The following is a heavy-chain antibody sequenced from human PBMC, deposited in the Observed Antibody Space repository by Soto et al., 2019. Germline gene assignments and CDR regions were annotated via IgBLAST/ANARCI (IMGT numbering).Heavy chain of an antibody. D-gene: IGHD3-22*01. V-gene: IGHV3-33*01. CDR2: IWSDGTNK. CDR1: GVTFSNYA. J-gene: IGHJ4*02. CDR3: ARAPLTIYDTSGYYDY. Sequence: GVSLRLSCAASGVTFSNYAMHWVRQAPGKGLEWVAVIWSDGTNKYYADSVKGRFAISRDKSKNTLYLQMNSLRAEDTAVYYCARAPLTIYDTSGYYDYWGQGVQVTVSS.